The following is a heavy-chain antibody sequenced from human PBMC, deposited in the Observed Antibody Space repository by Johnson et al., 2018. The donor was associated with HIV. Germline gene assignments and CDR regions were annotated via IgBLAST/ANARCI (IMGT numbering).Heavy chain of an antibody. Sequence: VQLVESGGGLVQPGGSLKLSCAASGFTFSGSAMHWVRQASGKGLEWVGRIRSKANSYATAYAASVKGRFTISRDDSKNTLDLQMNSLRAEDTAVYYCVSSAQWSGWPPGAFDIWGQGTMVTVSS. CDR2: IRSKANSYAT. CDR3: VSSAQWSGWPPGAFDI. D-gene: IGHD6-19*01. CDR1: GFTFSGSA. V-gene: IGHV3-73*02. J-gene: IGHJ3*02.